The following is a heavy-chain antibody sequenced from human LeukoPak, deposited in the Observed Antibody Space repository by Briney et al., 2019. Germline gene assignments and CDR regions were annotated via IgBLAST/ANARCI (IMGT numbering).Heavy chain of an antibody. Sequence: ASVKVSCKASGYTFTSYNMHWVRQAPGQGLEWMGIINPSGGSTSYAQKFQGRVTMTRDTSTRTVYMELSSLRSEDTAVYYCARAGVITMVRGVIINDAFDIWGQGTMVTVSS. CDR1: GYTFTSYN. CDR2: INPSGGST. V-gene: IGHV1-46*01. CDR3: ARAGVITMVRGVIINDAFDI. D-gene: IGHD3-10*01. J-gene: IGHJ3*02.